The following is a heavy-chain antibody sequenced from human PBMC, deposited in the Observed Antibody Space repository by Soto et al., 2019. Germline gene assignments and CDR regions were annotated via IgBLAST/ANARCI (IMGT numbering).Heavy chain of an antibody. CDR3: AKGRSSSCYSPYDS. V-gene: IGHV3-23*01. CDR2: INNGGGDT. Sequence: GGSLRLSCAASGFTFSNYAMGWVRQAPGKGLQWVSVINNGGGDTYYADSLKGRFTISRDNSKNTLYLQINSLRAEDTAVYYCAKGRSSSCYSPYDSWGQGTLVTVSS. J-gene: IGHJ4*02. CDR1: GFTFSNYA. D-gene: IGHD2-15*01.